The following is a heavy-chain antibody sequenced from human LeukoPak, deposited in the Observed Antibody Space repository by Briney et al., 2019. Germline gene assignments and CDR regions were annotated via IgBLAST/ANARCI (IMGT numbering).Heavy chain of an antibody. D-gene: IGHD1-26*01. CDR1: GFTFSSYS. Sequence: GGSLRLSCAASGFTFSSYSMNWVRQAPGKGLEWVSYISSSSSTIYYADSVKGRFTISRDNAKNSLYLQMNSLRAEDTAVYYCARALSGSYPYFDHWGQGTLVTVSS. V-gene: IGHV3-48*04. CDR2: ISSSSSTI. J-gene: IGHJ4*02. CDR3: ARALSGSYPYFDH.